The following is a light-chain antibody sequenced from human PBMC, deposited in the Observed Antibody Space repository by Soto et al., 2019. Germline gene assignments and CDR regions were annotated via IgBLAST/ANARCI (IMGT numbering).Light chain of an antibody. Sequence: DIVMTQSPLSLPVTPGEPASISCRSSQSLLHSNGYNYLDWYLQKPGQSPQLLIYLGSNRASGVPDRFSGSGSGTDFTLKSSRVEVEDVGVYYCMQALQTPPTFGGGTKVDIK. V-gene: IGKV2-28*01. CDR1: QSLLHSNGYNY. CDR3: MQALQTPPT. J-gene: IGKJ4*01. CDR2: LGS.